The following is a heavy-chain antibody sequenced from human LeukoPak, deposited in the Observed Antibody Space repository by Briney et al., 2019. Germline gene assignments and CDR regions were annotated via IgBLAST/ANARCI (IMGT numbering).Heavy chain of an antibody. CDR1: GFTFSDYY. CDR2: ISSSGSTI. J-gene: IGHJ4*02. V-gene: IGHV3-11*01. CDR3: VRVGSVAGSDYLDY. Sequence: PGGSLRLSCAASGFTFSDYYMSWIRQAPGKGLEWVSYISSSGSTIYYADSVKGRFTISRDNAKNSLYLQMNSLKTEDTAVYYCVRVGSVAGSDYLDYWGQGTLVTVSS. D-gene: IGHD6-19*01.